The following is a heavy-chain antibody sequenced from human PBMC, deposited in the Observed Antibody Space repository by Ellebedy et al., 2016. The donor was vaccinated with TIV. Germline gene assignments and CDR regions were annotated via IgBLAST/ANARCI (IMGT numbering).Heavy chain of an antibody. Sequence: AASVKVSCKASGYTLTSHYVHWARQAPGQGLEWMGVLNPFGGNTNYTQKFQGRLTMTGDTSTSTAYMELSSVTTADTAVYYCARGKRVGLVRFGELGHWGQGTVVTVSS. V-gene: IGHV1-46*01. CDR3: ARGKRVGLVRFGELGH. D-gene: IGHD3-10*01. CDR1: GYTLTSHY. J-gene: IGHJ4*02. CDR2: LNPFGGNT.